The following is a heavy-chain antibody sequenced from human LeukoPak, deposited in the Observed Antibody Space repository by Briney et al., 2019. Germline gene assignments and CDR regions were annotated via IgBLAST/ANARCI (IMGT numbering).Heavy chain of an antibody. CDR2: INSDGSST. CDR1: GFTFSSYW. CDR3: ARDAHYYDSSGYYSAPHFDY. V-gene: IGHV3-74*01. Sequence: PGGSLRLSCAASGFTFSSYWMHWVRQAPGKGLVWVSLINSDGSSTSYADPVKGRFTISRDNAKNTLYLQMNSLRAEDTVVYYCARDAHYYDSSGYYSAPHFDYWGHGTLVTVSS. J-gene: IGHJ4*01. D-gene: IGHD3-22*01.